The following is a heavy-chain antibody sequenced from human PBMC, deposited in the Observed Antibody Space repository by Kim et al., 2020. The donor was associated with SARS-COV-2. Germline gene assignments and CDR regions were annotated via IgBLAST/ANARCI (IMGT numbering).Heavy chain of an antibody. D-gene: IGHD6-13*01. CDR3: AKGSIAAAGRAY. Sequence: SNADSVKGRFTIPRDNAKNSLTLQMNSLRAEYTAVYYCAKGSIAAAGRAYWGQGTLVTVSS. V-gene: IGHV3-11*04. J-gene: IGHJ4*02.